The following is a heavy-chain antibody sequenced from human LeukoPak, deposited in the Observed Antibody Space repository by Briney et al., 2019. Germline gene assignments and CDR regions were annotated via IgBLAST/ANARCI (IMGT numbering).Heavy chain of an antibody. Sequence: GGSLRLSCAASGFTFSRNWMHWVRQAPGKGLVWVSRIDSNGGSATYADSVKGRFTISRDNAKDTLYLQMNSLRAEDTAVYYCASLLSGGGYALDVWGQGTLVTVSS. CDR2: IDSNGGSA. CDR3: ASLLSGGGYALDV. V-gene: IGHV3-74*01. CDR1: GFTFSRNW. J-gene: IGHJ3*01. D-gene: IGHD3-16*01.